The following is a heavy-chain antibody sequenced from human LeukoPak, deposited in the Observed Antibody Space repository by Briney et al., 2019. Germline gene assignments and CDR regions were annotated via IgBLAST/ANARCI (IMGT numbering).Heavy chain of an antibody. J-gene: IGHJ3*02. CDR3: ARELGRNAFDI. D-gene: IGHD7-27*01. CDR2: INPNSGGT. Sequence: ASVKVSCKASGYTFTDNHMYWIRQAPGQGPECMGWINPNSGGTNYAQRFQGRITMTRDTSISTAYMELSRLTSDDTAIYFCARELGRNAFDIWGQGTMVTVSP. CDR1: GYTFTDNH. V-gene: IGHV1-2*02.